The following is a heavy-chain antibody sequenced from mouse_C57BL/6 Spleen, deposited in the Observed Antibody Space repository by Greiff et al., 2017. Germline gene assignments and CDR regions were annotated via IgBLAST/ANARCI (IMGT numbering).Heavy chain of an antibody. CDR1: GYTFTDYE. Sequence: QVQLQQSGAELVRPGASVTLSCKASGYTFTDYEMHWVKQTPVHGLEWIGAIDPETGGTAYNQKFKGKAILTADKSSSTAYMELRSLTSEDSAVYYCHYGNYYFDYWGQGTTLTVSS. CDR2: IDPETGGT. V-gene: IGHV1-15*01. D-gene: IGHD2-1*01. J-gene: IGHJ2*01. CDR3: HYGNYYFDY.